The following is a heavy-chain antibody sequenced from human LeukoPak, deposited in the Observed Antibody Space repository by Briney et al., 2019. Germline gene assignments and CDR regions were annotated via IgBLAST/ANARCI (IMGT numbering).Heavy chain of an antibody. CDR1: GFTFSSYS. Sequence: GGSLRLSCAASGFTFSSYSMNWVRQAPGTGLEWVSYISSSSSTIYYADSLKGRFNISRDNAKNSLYLQMNSLRTEDTAVYYCARDDHSSGWCAANWFDPWGQGTLVTVSS. V-gene: IGHV3-48*01. J-gene: IGHJ5*02. CDR2: ISSSSSTI. D-gene: IGHD6-19*01. CDR3: ARDDHSSGWCAANWFDP.